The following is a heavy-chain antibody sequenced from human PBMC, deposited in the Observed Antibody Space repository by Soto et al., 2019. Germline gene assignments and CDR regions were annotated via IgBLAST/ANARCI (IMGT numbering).Heavy chain of an antibody. V-gene: IGHV3-33*01. J-gene: IGHJ6*02. CDR3: ARDDPYSSSWYPGLGYGMDV. Sequence: GGSLRLSCAASGFTFSSYGMHWVRQAPGKGLEWVAVIWYDGSNKYYADSVKGRFTISRDNSKNTLYLQMNSLRAEDTAVYYCARDDPYSSSWYPGLGYGMDVWGQGTTVTVSS. D-gene: IGHD6-13*01. CDR2: IWYDGSNK. CDR1: GFTFSSYG.